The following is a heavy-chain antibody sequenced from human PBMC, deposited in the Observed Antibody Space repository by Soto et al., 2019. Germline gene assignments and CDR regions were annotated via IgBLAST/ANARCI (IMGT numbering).Heavy chain of an antibody. CDR2: MNPNSGNT. D-gene: IGHD2-2*02. V-gene: IGHV1-8*01. Sequence: QVQLVQSGAEVKKPGASVKVSCKASGYTFTSYDINWVRQATGQGLAWMGWMNPNSGNTGYAQKFQGRVTMTRNTSISTAYMELSSLRSEDTAVYYCARGHCSSTSCYTGWYFDLWGRGTLVTVSS. CDR1: GYTFTSYD. CDR3: ARGHCSSTSCYTGWYFDL. J-gene: IGHJ2*01.